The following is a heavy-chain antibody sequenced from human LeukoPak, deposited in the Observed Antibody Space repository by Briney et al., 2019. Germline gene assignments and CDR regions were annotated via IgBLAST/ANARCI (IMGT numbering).Heavy chain of an antibody. CDR3: AREFVVVSYYYYYGMDV. CDR2: ISSSGSTI. J-gene: IGHJ6*02. CDR1: GFTFSSYS. V-gene: IGHV3-48*04. D-gene: IGHD2-2*01. Sequence: GGSLRLSCAASGFTFSSYSMNWVRQAPGKGLEWVSYISSSGSTIYYADSVKGRFTIPRDNAKNSLYLQMNSLRAEDTAVYYCAREFVVVSYYYYYGMDVWGQGTTVTVSS.